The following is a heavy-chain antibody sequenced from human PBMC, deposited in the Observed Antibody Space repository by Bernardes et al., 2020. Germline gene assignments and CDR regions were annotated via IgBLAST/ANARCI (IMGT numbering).Heavy chain of an antibody. Sequence: GASLKISCKGSGYSFTSYWIGWVRQMPGKGLEWMGIIYPGDSDTRYSPSFQGQVTISADKSISTAYLQWSSLKASDTAMYYCARRVMQYSSGWYYYYGMDVWGQGTTVTVSS. CDR2: IYPGDSDT. CDR1: GYSFTSYW. V-gene: IGHV5-51*01. D-gene: IGHD6-19*01. CDR3: ARRVMQYSSGWYYYYGMDV. J-gene: IGHJ6*02.